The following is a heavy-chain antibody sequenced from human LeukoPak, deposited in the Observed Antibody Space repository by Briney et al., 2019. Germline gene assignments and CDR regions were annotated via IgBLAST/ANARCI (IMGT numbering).Heavy chain of an antibody. CDR2: ISYDGSNK. CDR3: ARDIWWYQFDY. D-gene: IGHD2-15*01. Sequence: PGGSLRLSCAASGFTFSSYAMHWVRQAPGKGLEWVAVISYDGSNKYYADSVKGRLTISGDNAKNSLYLQMNSLRAEDTAVYYCARDIWWYQFDYWGQGTLVTVSS. V-gene: IGHV3-30-3*01. CDR1: GFTFSSYA. J-gene: IGHJ4*02.